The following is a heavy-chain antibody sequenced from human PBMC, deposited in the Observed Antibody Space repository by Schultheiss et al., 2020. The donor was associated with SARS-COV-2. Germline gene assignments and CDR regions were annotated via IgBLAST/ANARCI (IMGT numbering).Heavy chain of an antibody. V-gene: IGHV3-53*01. D-gene: IGHD6-6*01. J-gene: IGHJ4*02. CDR2: IYSGGST. CDR3: ANTYSSSYRYFDY. CDR1: GFTFSYYY. Sequence: GGSLRLSCAASGFTFSYYYMSGVRQAPGKGLEWVSVIYSGGSTYYADSVKGRFTISRDNSKNTLYLQMNSLRAEDTAVYYCANTYSSSYRYFDYWGQGTLVTVSS.